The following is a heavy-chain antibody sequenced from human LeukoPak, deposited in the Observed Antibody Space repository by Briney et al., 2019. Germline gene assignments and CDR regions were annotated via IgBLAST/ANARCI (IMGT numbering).Heavy chain of an antibody. CDR2: VSSSGSST. CDR3: ATQLLWFGESVEEGY. Sequence: PGGSLRLSCAASGLVFYNFAMSWVRQAPGKGVGWVSTVSSSGSSTYYADSVKGRFTVSRDNSKNTLYLQMNSLGVEDTAVYYCATQLLWFGESVEEGYWGQGTLVTVSS. V-gene: IGHV3-23*01. CDR1: GLVFYNFA. D-gene: IGHD3-10*01. J-gene: IGHJ4*02.